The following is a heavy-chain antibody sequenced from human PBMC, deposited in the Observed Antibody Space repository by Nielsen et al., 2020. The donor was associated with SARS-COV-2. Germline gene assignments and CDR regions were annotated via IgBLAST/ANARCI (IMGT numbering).Heavy chain of an antibody. CDR3: AIIWSGYTDAFDI. CDR2: ISSSSSYI. J-gene: IGHJ3*02. Sequence: GESLKISCAASGFTFSSYRMNWVRQAPGKGLEWVSSISSSSSYIYYADSVKGRFTISRDNAKNSLYLQMNSLRAEDTAVYYCAIIWSGYTDAFDIWGQGTMVTVSS. D-gene: IGHD3-3*01. CDR1: GFTFSSYR. V-gene: IGHV3-21*01.